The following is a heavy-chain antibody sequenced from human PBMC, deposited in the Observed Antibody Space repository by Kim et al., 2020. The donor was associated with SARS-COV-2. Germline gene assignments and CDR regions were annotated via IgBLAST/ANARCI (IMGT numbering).Heavy chain of an antibody. CDR1: GGTISSYA. V-gene: IGHV1-69*13. Sequence: SVKVSCKASGGTISSYAISWVRQAPGQGLEWMGGIIPIFGTANYAQKFQGRVTITADESTSTAYMELSSLRSEDTAVYYCARELTNSSWRPGGYNWFDPWGQGTLVTVSS. CDR2: IIPIFGTA. J-gene: IGHJ5*02. CDR3: ARELTNSSWRPGGYNWFDP. D-gene: IGHD6-13*01.